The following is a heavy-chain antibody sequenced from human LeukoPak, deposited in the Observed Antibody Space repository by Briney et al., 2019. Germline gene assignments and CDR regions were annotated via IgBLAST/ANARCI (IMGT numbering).Heavy chain of an antibody. CDR1: GGSISRTINY. J-gene: IGHJ4*02. D-gene: IGHD6-13*01. CDR2: INHSGST. V-gene: IGHV4-39*07. CDR3: ARGRNIAAADTNYFDY. Sequence: PSETLSLTCSVSGGSISRTINYWSWIRQPPGKGLEWIGEINHSGSTNYNPSLKSRVTISVDTSKNQFSLKLSSVTAADTAVYYCARGRNIAAADTNYFDYWGQGTLVTVSS.